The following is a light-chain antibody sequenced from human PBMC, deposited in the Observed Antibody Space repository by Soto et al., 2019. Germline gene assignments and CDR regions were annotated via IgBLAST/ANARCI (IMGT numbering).Light chain of an antibody. J-gene: IGKJ1*01. CDR1: QSVLHSPNNKNY. CDR3: QQYYTNSWS. Sequence: DIVMTQSPDSLAVSLGESATINCKSSQSVLHSPNNKNYLAWYQHKPGQAPKMLIYWASFRESGVPDRFSGSGSGTDFTLTISSLQSEDVAVYYCQQYYTNSWSFGQGTKVEIK. CDR2: WAS. V-gene: IGKV4-1*01.